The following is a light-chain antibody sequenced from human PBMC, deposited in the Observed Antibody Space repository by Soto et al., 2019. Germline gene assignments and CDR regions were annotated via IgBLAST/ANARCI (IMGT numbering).Light chain of an antibody. Sequence: QSVLTQPPSASATPGQRVTISCSGSSSNIGSNTVNWYQHLPGTAPKLLIYSNNQRPSGVPDRFSGSKSGTSASLAISGLQSEDEADYYCAAWDDSLNCPVFGGGTKLTVL. V-gene: IGLV1-44*01. CDR2: SNN. CDR3: AAWDDSLNCPV. J-gene: IGLJ3*02. CDR1: SSNIGSNT.